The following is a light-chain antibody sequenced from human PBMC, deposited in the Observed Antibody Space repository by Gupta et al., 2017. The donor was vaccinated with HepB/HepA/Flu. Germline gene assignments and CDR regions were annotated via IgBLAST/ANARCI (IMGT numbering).Light chain of an antibody. CDR3: QVWESDSDHPVV. CDR2: DDS. J-gene: IGLJ2*01. V-gene: IGLV3-21*02. CDR1: KLGSYS. Sequence: SYVLTQPPSVSVAPGEKARISCGGKKLGSYSVHWYQQKPGQAPVLVVYDDSDRHSGIPERFSGSNTGNTATLIINRVEVGDEGDYYCQVWESDSDHPVVFGGGTKLTVL.